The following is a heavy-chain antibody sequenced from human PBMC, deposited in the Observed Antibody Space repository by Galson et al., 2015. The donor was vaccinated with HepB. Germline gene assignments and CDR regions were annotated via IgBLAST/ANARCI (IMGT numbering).Heavy chain of an antibody. CDR3: ARDGGQYQLLYRSGYYYYMDV. D-gene: IGHD2-2*02. CDR1: GYTFTGYY. CDR2: INPNSGGT. V-gene: IGHV1-2*02. Sequence: SVKVSCKASGYTFTGYYMHWVRQAPGQGLEWMGWINPNSGGTNYAQKFQGRVTMTRDTSISTAYMELSRLRSDDTAVYYCARDGGQYQLLYRSGYYYYMDVWGKGTTVTVSS. J-gene: IGHJ6*03.